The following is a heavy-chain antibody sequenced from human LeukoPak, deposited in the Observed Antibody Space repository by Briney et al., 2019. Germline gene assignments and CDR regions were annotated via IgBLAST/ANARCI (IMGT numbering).Heavy chain of an antibody. D-gene: IGHD5-12*01. CDR1: GYTFTGYY. J-gene: IGHJ4*02. V-gene: IGHV1-8*02. Sequence: ASVKVSCKASGYTFTGYYMHWVRQAPGQGLEWMGWMNPNSGNTGYAQKFQGRVTMTRNTSISTAYMEPSSLRSEDTAVYYCARGVGIVATISKKHFDYWGQGTLVTVSS. CDR2: MNPNSGNT. CDR3: ARGVGIVATISKKHFDY.